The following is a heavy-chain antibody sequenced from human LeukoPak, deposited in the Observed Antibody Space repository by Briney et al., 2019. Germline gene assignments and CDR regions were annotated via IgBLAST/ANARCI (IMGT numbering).Heavy chain of an antibody. CDR2: ISGSGGST. J-gene: IGHJ4*02. Sequence: GGSLRLSCAASGFTFSSYGMSWVRQAPGKGLDWVSGISGSGGSTYYADSVKGRFTISRDNSKNTLYLQMNNLRAEDTAVYYCAKDGTHTNSYYDSWGQGTLVTVSS. CDR1: GFTFSSYG. V-gene: IGHV3-23*01. CDR3: AKDGTHTNSYYDS. D-gene: IGHD2-2*01.